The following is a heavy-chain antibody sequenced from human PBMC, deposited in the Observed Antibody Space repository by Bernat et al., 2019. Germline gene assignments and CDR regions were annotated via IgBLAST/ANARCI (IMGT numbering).Heavy chain of an antibody. CDR2: IYTSGST. Sequence: QVQLQESGPGLVKPSQTLSLTCTVSGGSISSGSYYWSWIRQPAGKGLEWIGRIYTSGSTNYNPSLKSRVTISVDTSKNQFSLKLSSVTAADTAVYYCARDRAMYYYDSSGYSNDAFDIWGQGTRVTVPS. V-gene: IGHV4-61*02. J-gene: IGHJ3*02. CDR3: ARDRAMYYYDSSGYSNDAFDI. D-gene: IGHD3-22*01. CDR1: GGSISSGSYY.